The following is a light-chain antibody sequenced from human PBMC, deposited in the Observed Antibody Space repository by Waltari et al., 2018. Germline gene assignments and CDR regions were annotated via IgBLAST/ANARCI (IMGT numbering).Light chain of an antibody. Sequence: EIVMTQSPATLYVSPGERATLSCRASQTVNANLAWYQRPPGQAPRLLIYDAPKRATGIPARFSGYGSGTYFTLTISRLQSEDFGMYYCHHYNTWPPGTFGHGTKLDNK. CDR2: DAP. J-gene: IGKJ2*02. CDR1: QTVNAN. V-gene: IGKV3-15*01. CDR3: HHYNTWPPGT.